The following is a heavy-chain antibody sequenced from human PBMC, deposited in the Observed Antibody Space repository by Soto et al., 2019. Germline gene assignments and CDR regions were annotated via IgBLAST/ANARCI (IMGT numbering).Heavy chain of an antibody. V-gene: IGHV4-30-4*01. D-gene: IGHD3-22*01. J-gene: IGHJ2*01. CDR1: GGSISSGDYY. CDR2: IYYSGST. CDR3: ARVLGRGHSSGYYYSHWYFDF. Sequence: QVQLQESGPGLVRPSQTLSLTCTVSGGSISSGDYYWSWIRQPPGKGLEWIGYIYYSGSTYFNPSRTSRVTTSVDTSKTQFSLNLSSVTAADTSVYYCARVLGRGHSSGYYYSHWYFDFWGRGTLVTVSS.